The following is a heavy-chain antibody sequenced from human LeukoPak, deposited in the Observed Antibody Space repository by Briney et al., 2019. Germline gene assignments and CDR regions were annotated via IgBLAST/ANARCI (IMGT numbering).Heavy chain of an antibody. J-gene: IGHJ4*02. CDR2: ISAYNSAYNGNT. V-gene: IGHV1-18*01. D-gene: IGHD3-10*01. CDR1: AYTFINYC. Sequence: SVKLSCKASAYTFINYCITWVRQAPGQGLEWMGWISAYNSAYNGNTHYAQKLQGRVTMTTDTSTNTGYMELRSLRSDDTAVYYCAREYGSGSYTGIDYWGQGTLVTVSS. CDR3: AREYGSGSYTGIDY.